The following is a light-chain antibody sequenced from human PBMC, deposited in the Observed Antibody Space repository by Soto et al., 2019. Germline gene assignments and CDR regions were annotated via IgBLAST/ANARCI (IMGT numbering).Light chain of an antibody. J-gene: IGKJ1*01. CDR3: ERLDGYPWT. CDR1: HDINTH. V-gene: IGKV1-9*01. CDR2: SAS. Sequence: DVQLTQSPSFLSASVGDRVTITCRASHDINTHLAWYQQEPGKAPKLLIYSASSLQSGVPSRFRGSRSGTEFTLTISSLQPEDFGTYSCERLDGYPWTFGPGTKVEIK.